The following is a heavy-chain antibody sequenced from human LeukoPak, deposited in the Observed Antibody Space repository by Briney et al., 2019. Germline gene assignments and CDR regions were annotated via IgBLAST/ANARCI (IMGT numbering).Heavy chain of an antibody. J-gene: IGHJ4*02. Sequence: GGSLRLSCAASGFTFSSYGMLWVRQAPGKGLEWVAVIWYDGSNKYYADSVKGRFTISRDNSKNTLYLQMNSLRAEDTAVYYCARDEYSGSYVDYWGQGTLVTVSS. V-gene: IGHV3-33*01. CDR1: GFTFSSYG. CDR3: ARDEYSGSYVDY. CDR2: IWYDGSNK. D-gene: IGHD1-26*01.